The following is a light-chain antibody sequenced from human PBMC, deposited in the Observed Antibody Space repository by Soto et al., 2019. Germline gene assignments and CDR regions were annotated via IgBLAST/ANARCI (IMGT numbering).Light chain of an antibody. J-gene: IGLJ1*01. V-gene: IGLV1-40*01. CDR2: GNN. CDR1: SSNIGAGYD. Sequence: QSVLTQPPSVSGAPGQRVTISCTGSSSNIGAGYDVHWYQQFPGTAPKLLIYGNNNRPSGVPDRFSGSKSGTSASLAITGLQAEDEADYYCQSYDSSLTLYVFGTGTKLTVL. CDR3: QSYDSSLTLYV.